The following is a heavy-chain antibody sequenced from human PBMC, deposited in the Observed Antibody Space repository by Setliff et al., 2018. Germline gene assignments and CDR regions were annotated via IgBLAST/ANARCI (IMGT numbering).Heavy chain of an antibody. D-gene: IGHD3-10*01. CDR2: INHTGST. CDR1: GGSFSGYY. V-gene: IGHV4-34*01. CDR3: ARHEFVGGYYGSVTYRHFDY. Sequence: PSETLSLTCAVYGGSFSGYYWSWIRQPPGKGLEWIGEINHTGSTNYSPSLKSRVTISVDTSKNQFSLQVTSLAATDTALYFCARHEFVGGYYGSVTYRHFDYWGQGMLVTVSS. J-gene: IGHJ4*02.